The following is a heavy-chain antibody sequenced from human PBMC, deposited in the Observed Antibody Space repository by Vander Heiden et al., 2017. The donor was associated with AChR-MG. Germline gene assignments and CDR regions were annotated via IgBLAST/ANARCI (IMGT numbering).Heavy chain of an antibody. Sequence: ELQLLESGGDLVQPGGSLRLSCAGSGFNFRSYAMTWVRQAPGKGLEWVATVTGSGGLTYYADSVKGRFTISRDDSNSTKFLQMNGLRAEDTAVYYCATPARKWGTSRSSYFDHWGQGTLVTGSS. D-gene: IGHD3-16*02. CDR3: ATPARKWGTSRSSYFDH. V-gene: IGHV3-23*01. CDR2: VTGSGGLT. CDR1: GFNFRSYA. J-gene: IGHJ4*02.